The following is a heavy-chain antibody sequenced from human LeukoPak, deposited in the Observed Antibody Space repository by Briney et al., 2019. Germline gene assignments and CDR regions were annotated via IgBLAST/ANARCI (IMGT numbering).Heavy chain of an antibody. Sequence: PGGSLRLSCAASGFTFSSYAMSWVRQAPGKGLEWVSSISGSAGSAFFADSVKGRFTISRDNSKNTLYLQMSSLRAEDTAVYFCVRGYSFGPYGMDVWGQGTTVTVSS. CDR1: GFTFSSYA. CDR2: ISGSAGSA. CDR3: VRGYSFGPYGMDV. J-gene: IGHJ6*02. D-gene: IGHD2-15*01. V-gene: IGHV3-23*01.